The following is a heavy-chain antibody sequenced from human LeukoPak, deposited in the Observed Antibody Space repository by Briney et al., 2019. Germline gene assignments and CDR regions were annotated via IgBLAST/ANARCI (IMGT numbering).Heavy chain of an antibody. Sequence: SETLSLTCTLSGGSISIYRWSWVRQPAGKGLEWMGRIDTSGSTYYNPSLKSRITISVDTSKNQFSLKLSSVTAADTAVYYCARQYGDYYYPIYYYYYMDVWGKGTTVTISS. CDR3: ARQYGDYYYPIYYYYYMDV. D-gene: IGHD4-17*01. CDR2: IDTSGST. J-gene: IGHJ6*03. V-gene: IGHV4-4*07. CDR1: GGSISIYR.